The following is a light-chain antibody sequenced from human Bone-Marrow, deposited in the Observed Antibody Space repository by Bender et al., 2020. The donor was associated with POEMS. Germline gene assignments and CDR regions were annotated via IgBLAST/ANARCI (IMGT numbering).Light chain of an antibody. CDR3: AVWDDSLNGWV. Sequence: QSVLTQPPSVSAAPGQRVSISCTGRTSNIGAGYAVHWYQQIPGAAPRLLIHGDHNRPLGVPDRFSGSRSGTSASLAISGLQSEDEADYYCAVWDDSLNGWVFGGGTKLTVL. CDR2: GDH. V-gene: IGLV1-50*01. CDR1: TSNIGAGYA. J-gene: IGLJ3*02.